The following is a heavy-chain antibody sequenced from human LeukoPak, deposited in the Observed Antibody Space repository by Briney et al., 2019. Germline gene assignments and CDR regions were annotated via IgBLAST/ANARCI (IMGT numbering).Heavy chain of an antibody. J-gene: IGHJ4*02. CDR1: GFTFSDHY. CDR2: ISSSGSTI. V-gene: IGHV3-11*04. Sequence: PGGSLRLSCAASGFTFSDHYMSWIRQAPGKGLEWISDISSSGSTIYYADSVKGRFTVSRDNAKNSLHLQMTSLTADDTAVYYCARPPEGQPNYEYYFDYWGQGTLVTVSS. D-gene: IGHD1-7*01. CDR3: ARPPEGQPNYEYYFDY.